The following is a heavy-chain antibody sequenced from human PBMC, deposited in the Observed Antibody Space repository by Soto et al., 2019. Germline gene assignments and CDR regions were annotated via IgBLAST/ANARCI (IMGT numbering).Heavy chain of an antibody. D-gene: IGHD2-21*02. J-gene: IGHJ6*02. Sequence: GASVKVSCKASGYTFTSYGISWVRQAPGQGLEWMGWISAYNGNTNYAQKLQGRVTMTTDTSTSTAYMELRSLRSDDTAVYYCARDRVVTAIYYSYYGMDVWGQGTTVTVSS. CDR1: GYTFTSYG. CDR3: ARDRVVTAIYYSYYGMDV. CDR2: ISAYNGNT. V-gene: IGHV1-18*01.